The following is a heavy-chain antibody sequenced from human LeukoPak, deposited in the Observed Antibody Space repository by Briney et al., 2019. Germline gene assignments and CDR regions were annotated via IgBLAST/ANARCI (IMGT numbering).Heavy chain of an antibody. D-gene: IGHD1-7*01. CDR1: GFTFSSYG. J-gene: IGHJ4*02. CDR2: VSYDGTTK. V-gene: IGHV3-30*18. CDR3: AKEHVLKGTADY. Sequence: GGSLRLSCAASGFTFSSYGIHWVRQAPGKGLEWVGVVSYDGTTKYYADPVKGRLTISRDNSKNTLYLQMNGLRAEDTAVYYCAKEHVLKGTADYWGQGTLVTVSS.